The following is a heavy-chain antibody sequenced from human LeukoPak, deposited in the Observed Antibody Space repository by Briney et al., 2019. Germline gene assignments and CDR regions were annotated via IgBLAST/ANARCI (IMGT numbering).Heavy chain of an antibody. Sequence: SETLSLTCTVSGGSISSYYWSWIRQPPGKGLEWLGYIYYSGSTNYNPSLKSRVTISVDTSKNQFSLKLSSVTAADTAVYYCARGKPPFNDFWSGYRYYYGMDVWGQGTTVTVSS. V-gene: IGHV4-59*01. J-gene: IGHJ6*02. CDR2: IYYSGST. D-gene: IGHD3-3*01. CDR1: GGSISSYY. CDR3: ARGKPPFNDFWSGYRYYYGMDV.